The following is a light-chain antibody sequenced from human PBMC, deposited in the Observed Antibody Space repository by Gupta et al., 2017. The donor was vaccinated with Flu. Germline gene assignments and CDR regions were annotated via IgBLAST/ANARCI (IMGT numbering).Light chain of an antibody. J-gene: IGLJ2*01. CDR3: QSADNSGTYVV. CDR2: KDT. V-gene: IGLV3-25*03. CDR1: SLSTQY. Sequence: SYELTQPPSVSVSPGQTATITCSGNSLSTQYSYWYQQRPGQAPLLVIFKDTERPSGIPERFSGSNSGTTVTLTISGVQAEDEAAYDCQSADNSGTYVVFGGGTKLTV.